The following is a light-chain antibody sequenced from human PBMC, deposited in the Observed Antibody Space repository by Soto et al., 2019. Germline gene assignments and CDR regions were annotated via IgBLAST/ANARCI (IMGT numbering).Light chain of an antibody. CDR3: QQFHYSLWP. J-gene: IGKJ1*01. CDR1: PRFSTSF. V-gene: IGKV3-20*01. Sequence: EVVLKQSPGTLSLSPGERATLSCRASPRFSTSFLAWYQHATGKAPRLLIYVASSMAPGIPVWSSGSWSGTDFTLTISTLASEVFALSYCQQFHYSLWPVAQRTNV. CDR2: VAS.